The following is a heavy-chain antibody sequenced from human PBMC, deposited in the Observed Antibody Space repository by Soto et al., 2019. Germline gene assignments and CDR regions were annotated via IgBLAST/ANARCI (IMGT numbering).Heavy chain of an antibody. CDR3: ARDLRGYGDYVAFDY. D-gene: IGHD4-17*01. CDR2: ISAYNGNT. Sequence: ASVKVSCKASGYTFTSYGISWVRQAPGQGLEWMGWISAYNGNTNYAQKLQGRVTMTTDTSTSTAYMELRSLRSDDTAVYYCARDLRGYGDYVAFDYWGQGTLVTVSS. V-gene: IGHV1-18*01. CDR1: GYTFTSYG. J-gene: IGHJ4*02.